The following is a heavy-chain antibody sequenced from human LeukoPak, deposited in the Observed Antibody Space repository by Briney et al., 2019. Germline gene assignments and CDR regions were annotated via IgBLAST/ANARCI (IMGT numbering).Heavy chain of an antibody. CDR1: GGSISSGGYY. J-gene: IGHJ4*02. Sequence: PSQTLSLTCTVSGGSISSGGYYSSWIRQHPGKGLEWIGNIYYSGSTDYNPSLKSRVAISIDTSKNQFSLNLSSVTAADTAVSYCARDLSYCGGDCYPYYFDYWGQGSLVTVSS. CDR2: IYYSGST. V-gene: IGHV4-31*03. CDR3: ARDLSYCGGDCYPYYFDY. D-gene: IGHD2-21*02.